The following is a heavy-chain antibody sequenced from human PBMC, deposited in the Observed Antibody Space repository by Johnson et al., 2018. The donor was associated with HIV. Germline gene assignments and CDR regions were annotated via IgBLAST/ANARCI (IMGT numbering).Heavy chain of an antibody. CDR3: ARAGGYSSSWNAFDI. D-gene: IGHD6-13*01. CDR1: GFSFSNYA. CDR2: ISSDGSNK. J-gene: IGHJ3*02. Sequence: VQLVESGGGVVQPGRSLRLSCAASGFSFSNYAMDCVRQAPGKGLEWVAVISSDGSNKNYADSVKGRFTISRENAKNSLYLQMNSLRAGDTAVYYCARAGGYSSSWNAFDIWGQGTMVTVSS. V-gene: IGHV3-30*03.